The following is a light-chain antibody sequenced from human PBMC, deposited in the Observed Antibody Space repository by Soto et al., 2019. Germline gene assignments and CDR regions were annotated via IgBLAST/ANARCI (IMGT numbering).Light chain of an antibody. Sequence: QSALTQPASVSWSPGQSITISCTGTSSDVGGYNYVSWYQQHPGKAPKLMIYDVSNRPSGVSSRFSGSKSGNTASLTISGLQAEDEADYYCSSYRSGSTLVFGGGTKLTVL. J-gene: IGLJ2*01. CDR3: SSYRSGSTLV. V-gene: IGLV2-14*01. CDR2: DVS. CDR1: SSDVGGYNY.